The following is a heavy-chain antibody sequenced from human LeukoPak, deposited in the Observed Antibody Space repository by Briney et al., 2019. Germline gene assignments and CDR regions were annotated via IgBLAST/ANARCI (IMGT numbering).Heavy chain of an antibody. J-gene: IGHJ4*02. CDR2: ISGSGSST. V-gene: IGHV3-23*01. D-gene: IGHD6-19*01. CDR3: ARNTEIAVAGNFDY. Sequence: GGSLRLSCAASGFTFSSYAMSWVRQAPGKGLEWVSAISGSGSSTYYADSVKGRFTISRDNSKNTLYLQMNSLRAEDTAVYYCARNTEIAVAGNFDYWGQGTLVTVSP. CDR1: GFTFSSYA.